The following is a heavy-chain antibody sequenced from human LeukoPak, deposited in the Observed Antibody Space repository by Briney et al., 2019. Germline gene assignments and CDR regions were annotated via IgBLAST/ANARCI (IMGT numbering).Heavy chain of an antibody. D-gene: IGHD6-19*01. CDR3: ASSGWKTGYFDY. CDR2: IYHSGST. Sequence: PSETLSLTCAVSGDSISSSNWWSWVRPPPGKGLEWIGEIYHSGSTNYNPSLKSRVTVSVDKSKNQFSVKLSSVTAADTAVYYCASSGWKTGYFDYWGQGALVIVSS. V-gene: IGHV4-4*02. CDR1: GDSISSSNW. J-gene: IGHJ4*02.